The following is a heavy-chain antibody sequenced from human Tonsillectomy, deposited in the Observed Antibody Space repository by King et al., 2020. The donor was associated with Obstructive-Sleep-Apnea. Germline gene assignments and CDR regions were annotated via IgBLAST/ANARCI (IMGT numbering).Heavy chain of an antibody. J-gene: IGHJ4*02. CDR3: ARGGGSH. CDR1: GFTISSYW. V-gene: IGHV3-74*01. CDR2: ISSDGSDT. Sequence: DVQLVESGGGLVQPGGSLRLSCAASGFTISSYWMHWVRQAPGKGLVWVSRISSDGSDTTYADSVRGRFTISRDNAKNTLYLQMNSLRVEDTAVYYCARGGGSHWGQGTLVTVSS. D-gene: IGHD3-16*01.